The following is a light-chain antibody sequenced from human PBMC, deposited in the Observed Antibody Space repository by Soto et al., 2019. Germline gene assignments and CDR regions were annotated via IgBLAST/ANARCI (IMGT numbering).Light chain of an antibody. CDR2: DVS. V-gene: IGLV2-11*01. CDR3: CSYAGSYTLGV. CDR1: SSDVGGYNF. Sequence: QSVLTQPRSVSGSPGQSVAISCTGTSSDVGGYNFVSWYQQHPGKAPKLIIYDVSKRPSGVPDRFSGSKSGNTASLTLSGLQAEDEADYYCCSYAGSYTLGVFGGGTKVTVL. J-gene: IGLJ3*02.